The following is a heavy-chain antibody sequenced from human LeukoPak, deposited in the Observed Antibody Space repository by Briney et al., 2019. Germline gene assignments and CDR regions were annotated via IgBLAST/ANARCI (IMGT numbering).Heavy chain of an antibody. V-gene: IGHV3-48*02. CDR2: ISSSSTI. J-gene: IGHJ4*02. Sequence: PGGSLRLSCAASGFTFSNYDMNWVRQAPGRGLEWISYISSSSTIYYADSVKGRFTISRDNAKNSLYLQMNSLRDEDTAVYYCAKDRNDYGDYLYDYWGQGTLVTVSS. D-gene: IGHD4-17*01. CDR1: GFTFSNYD. CDR3: AKDRNDYGDYLYDY.